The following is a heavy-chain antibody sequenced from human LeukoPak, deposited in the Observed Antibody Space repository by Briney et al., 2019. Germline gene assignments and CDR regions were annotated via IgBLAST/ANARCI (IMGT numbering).Heavy chain of an antibody. CDR1: GFTVSSNF. J-gene: IGHJ3*02. V-gene: IGHV3-53*01. Sequence: GGSLRLSCAASGFTVSSNFMNWVRQAPGKGLEWVSDYADSVKGRFTISRDNSKNTLYLQMNSLRAEDTAVYYCARDFFGGGTFDIWGQGTMVTVSS. CDR3: ARDFFGGGTFDI. D-gene: IGHD3-16*01.